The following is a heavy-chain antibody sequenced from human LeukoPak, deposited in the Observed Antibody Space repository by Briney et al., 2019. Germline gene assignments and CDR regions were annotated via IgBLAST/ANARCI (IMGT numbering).Heavy chain of an antibody. V-gene: IGHV1-69*06. CDR2: IIPIFGTA. J-gene: IGHJ6*03. Sequence: SVKVSCKASGGTFSSYAISWVRQAPGQGLEWMGGIIPIFGTANYAQKFQGRVTITADKSTSTAYMELSSRRSEDTAVYYCARVLGSSGPPNYYYYYYMDVWGKGTTVTVSS. D-gene: IGHD3-22*01. CDR1: GGTFSSYA. CDR3: ARVLGSSGPPNYYYYYYMDV.